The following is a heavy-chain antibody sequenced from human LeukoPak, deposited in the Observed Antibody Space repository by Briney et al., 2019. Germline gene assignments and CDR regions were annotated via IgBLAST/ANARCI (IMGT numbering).Heavy chain of an antibody. Sequence: GGSLRLSCAASGFTFGSYAMSWVRQAPGKGLEWVSAISGSGGSTYYADSVKGWFTISRDNSKNTLYVQMNSLRAEDTAVYYCAKLPTVTTGYWGQGTLVTVSS. J-gene: IGHJ4*02. CDR2: ISGSGGST. D-gene: IGHD4-11*01. V-gene: IGHV3-23*01. CDR1: GFTFGSYA. CDR3: AKLPTVTTGY.